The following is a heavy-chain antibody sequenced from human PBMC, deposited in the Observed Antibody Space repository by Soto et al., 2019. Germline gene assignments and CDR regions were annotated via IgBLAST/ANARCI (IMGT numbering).Heavy chain of an antibody. D-gene: IGHD4-17*01. V-gene: IGHV4-30-4*01. Sequence: SETLSLTCTVSGGSISSGDYYWSWIRQPPGKGLEWIGYIYYSGSTYYNPSLKSRVTISVDTSKNQFSLKLSSVTAADTAVYYCARSPNDYGGNSGHKWGQGTLVTVSS. CDR1: GGSISSGDYY. CDR2: IYYSGST. J-gene: IGHJ4*02. CDR3: ARSPNDYGGNSGHK.